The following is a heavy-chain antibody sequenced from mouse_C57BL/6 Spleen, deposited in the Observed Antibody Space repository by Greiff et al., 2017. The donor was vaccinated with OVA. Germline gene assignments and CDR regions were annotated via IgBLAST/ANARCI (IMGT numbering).Heavy chain of an antibody. CDR1: GYTFPRYW. D-gene: IGHD2-4*01. CDR2: IDPNSGGT. J-gene: IGHJ3*01. Sequence: PLPQPGAALVHPLASVPLSCKASGYTFPRYWLHWVKQRPGRGLEWIGRIDPNSGGTKYNEKFKSKATLTVDKPSSTAYMQLSSLTSEDSAVYYCAGYDSFAYWGQGTLVTVSA. V-gene: IGHV1-72*01. CDR3: AGYDSFAY.